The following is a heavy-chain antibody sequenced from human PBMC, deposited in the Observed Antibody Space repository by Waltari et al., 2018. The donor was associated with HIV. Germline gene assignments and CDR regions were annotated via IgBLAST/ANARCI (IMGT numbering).Heavy chain of an antibody. D-gene: IGHD1-7*01. V-gene: IGHV3-9*01. CDR2: ISWNRDYT. CDR1: GFTFDDYA. Sequence: EVQLVESGGGLVQPGRSLRLSCAASGFTFDDYALHWVRQAPGKGLEWVSGISWNRDYTGYADSVKGRFTISRDNAKNSLYLQMNSLRAEDTALYYCAKGSGGDLNYFGDFDYWGQGTLVTVSS. J-gene: IGHJ4*02. CDR3: AKGSGGDLNYFGDFDY.